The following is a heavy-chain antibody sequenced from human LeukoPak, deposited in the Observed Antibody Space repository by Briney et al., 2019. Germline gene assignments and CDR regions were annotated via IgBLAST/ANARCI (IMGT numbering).Heavy chain of an antibody. CDR1: GFIFSSYG. CDR3: AKDAWEVGATSEIDY. V-gene: IGHV3-30*02. D-gene: IGHD1-26*01. Sequence: PGGSLRLSCATSGFIFSSYGIHWVRQVPGKGLEWVAFIRYDGSDKYYADSVKGRFTISRDNSKNKVYLQMNSLRAEDTAVYYCAKDAWEVGATSEIDYWGQGTLVTVSS. CDR2: IRYDGSDK. J-gene: IGHJ4*02.